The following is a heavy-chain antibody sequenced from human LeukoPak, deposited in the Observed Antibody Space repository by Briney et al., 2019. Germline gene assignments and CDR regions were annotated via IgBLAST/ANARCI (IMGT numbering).Heavy chain of an antibody. J-gene: IGHJ4*02. CDR1: GFTFSSYP. V-gene: IGHV3-15*01. Sequence: GGSRGLSCAAPGFTFSSYPMSWFGQAPGKGLEWVGRIKSKTDGGTTDYAAPVKGRFTISRDDSKNTLYLQMNSLKTEDTAVYYCTTLPWQWPRYYFDYWGQGTLVTVSS. D-gene: IGHD6-19*01. CDR3: TTLPWQWPRYYFDY. CDR2: IKSKTDGGTT.